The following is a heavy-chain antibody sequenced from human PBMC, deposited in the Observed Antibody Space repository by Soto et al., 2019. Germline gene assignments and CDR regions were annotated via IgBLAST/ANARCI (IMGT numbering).Heavy chain of an antibody. V-gene: IGHV3-30*18. CDR1: GFTFSSYG. CDR3: AKDGSGWKYYYYYYGMDV. CDR2: ISYDGSNK. J-gene: IGHJ6*02. Sequence: PGGSLRLSCAASGFTFSSYGMHWVRQAPGKGLEWVAVISYDGSNKYYADSVKGRFTISRDNSKNTLYLQMNSLRAEDTAVYYCAKDGSGWKYYYYYYGMDVWGQGTTVTVSS. D-gene: IGHD6-19*01.